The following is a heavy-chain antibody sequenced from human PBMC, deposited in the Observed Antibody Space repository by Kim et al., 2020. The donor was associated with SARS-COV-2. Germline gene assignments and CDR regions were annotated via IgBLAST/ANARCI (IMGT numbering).Heavy chain of an antibody. J-gene: IGHJ4*02. D-gene: IGHD3-22*01. V-gene: IGHV4-30-2*04. Sequence: PSLKSRVTRSVDTSKNQFSLKLSSVTAADTAVYYCARMGDSSGYYYGPFDYWGQGTLVTVSS. CDR3: ARMGDSSGYYYGPFDY.